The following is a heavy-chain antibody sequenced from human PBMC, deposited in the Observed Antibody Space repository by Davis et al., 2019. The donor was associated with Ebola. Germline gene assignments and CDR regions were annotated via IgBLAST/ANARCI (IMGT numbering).Heavy chain of an antibody. CDR2: ISYDGSNK. Sequence: GGSLRLSCAASGFTFSSYAMHWVRQAPGKGLEWVAVISYDGSNKYYADSVKGRFTISRDNSKNTLYLQMNSLRAEDTAVYYCARDYDFWSGPDYWGQGTLVTVSS. V-gene: IGHV3-30-3*01. CDR1: GFTFSSYA. D-gene: IGHD3-3*01. CDR3: ARDYDFWSGPDY. J-gene: IGHJ4*02.